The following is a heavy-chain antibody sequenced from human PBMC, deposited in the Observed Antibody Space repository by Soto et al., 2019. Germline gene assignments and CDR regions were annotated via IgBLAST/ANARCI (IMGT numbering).Heavy chain of an antibody. Sequence: QITLKESGPTLVKPTQTLTLTCTVSGFSLTTNGVGVGWFRQPPGKALEWLALIYRDDDKRYRPSLKTRVTITKDTTKNQVVLTMTNMAPVDTATYYCAHTVARGAYWETFNYWGQGTLVTVSS. V-gene: IGHV2-5*02. CDR3: AHTVARGAYWETFNY. CDR1: GFSLTTNGVG. D-gene: IGHD1-26*01. CDR2: IYRDDDK. J-gene: IGHJ4*02.